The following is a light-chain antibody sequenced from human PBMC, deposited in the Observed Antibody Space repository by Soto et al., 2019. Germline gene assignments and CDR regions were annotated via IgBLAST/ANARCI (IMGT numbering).Light chain of an antibody. CDR1: QSVSNNY. Sequence: SPGERATLSCRASQSVSNNYLAWYQHKPGQAPRLLIYLTSNRAAGIPARFSGSGSGTDFTLTISDVEPEDFAVYYCHQRQSWPRTFGQGTKVDIK. CDR2: LTS. J-gene: IGKJ1*01. CDR3: HQRQSWPRT. V-gene: IGKV3-11*01.